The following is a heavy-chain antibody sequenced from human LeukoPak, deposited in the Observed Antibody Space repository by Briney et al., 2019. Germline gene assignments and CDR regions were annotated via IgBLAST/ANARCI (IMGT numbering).Heavy chain of an antibody. CDR3: ARDLGSSSPGDY. Sequence: SVKVSCKASGGTFSSYAISWVRQAPGQGLEWMGRIIPIYGTANYAQKFQGRVTITTDEPTSTAYMELSSLRSEDTAVYYCARDLGSSSPGDYWGQGTLVTVSS. CDR2: IIPIYGTA. J-gene: IGHJ4*02. V-gene: IGHV1-69*05. D-gene: IGHD6-6*01. CDR1: GGTFSSYA.